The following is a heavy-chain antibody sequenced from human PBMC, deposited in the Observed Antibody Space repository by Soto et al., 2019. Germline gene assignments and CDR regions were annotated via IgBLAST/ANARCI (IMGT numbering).Heavy chain of an antibody. CDR2: IWYDGSNK. D-gene: IGHD3-16*01. CDR1: GFTFSSYG. V-gene: IGHV3-33*01. Sequence: GASLRLSCAASGFTFSSYGMHWVRQAPGKGLEWVAVIWYDGSNKYYADSVKGRFTISRDNSKNTLYLQMNSLRAEDTAVYYCARDMGYVWYYGMDVWGQGTTVTVSS. J-gene: IGHJ6*01. CDR3: ARDMGYVWYYGMDV.